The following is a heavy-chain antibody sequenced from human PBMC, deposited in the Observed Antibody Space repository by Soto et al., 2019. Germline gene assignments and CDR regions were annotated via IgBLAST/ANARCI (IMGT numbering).Heavy chain of an antibody. Sequence: GGSLRLSCAASGFTFSSYAMSWVRQAPGKGLEWVSSIGGSGSVTYYADSVKGRFTISRDNSKNILFLQMNRLRADDTALYYCAKDQGFDPRGQGTLVTSPQ. V-gene: IGHV3-23*01. CDR1: GFTFSSYA. J-gene: IGHJ5*02. CDR2: IGGSGSVT. CDR3: AKDQGFDP.